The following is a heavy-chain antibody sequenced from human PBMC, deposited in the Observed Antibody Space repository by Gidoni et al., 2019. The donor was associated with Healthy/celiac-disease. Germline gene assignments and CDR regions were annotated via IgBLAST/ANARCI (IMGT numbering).Heavy chain of an antibody. CDR1: GFTFDDYG. J-gene: IGHJ3*02. Sequence: EVQLVESGGGVVRPGGSLRRSCAASGFTFDDYGMSWVRQAPGKGLGWVSGIKWNGGRTGYADSVKGRFTISRDNAKNSLYLQMNSLRAEDTALYHCARRSYGSSWYFDIWGQGTMVTVSS. V-gene: IGHV3-20*01. CDR3: ARRSYGSSWYFDI. CDR2: IKWNGGRT. D-gene: IGHD6-13*01.